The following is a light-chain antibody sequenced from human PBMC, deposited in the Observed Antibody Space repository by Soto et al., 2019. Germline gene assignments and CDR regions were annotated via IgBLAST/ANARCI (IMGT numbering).Light chain of an antibody. CDR2: AAS. J-gene: IGKJ5*01. V-gene: IGKV3-20*01. CDR1: QSVNNNF. Sequence: EIVLTQSPGTLSLSPGERVTLSCRASQSVNNNFLSWYQQKPGQAPRLPIYAASSGATGIPDRFSGSGSGTDFTLTINRLEPEDFVVYYCQYYGNSRITFGQGTRLEN. CDR3: QYYGNSRIT.